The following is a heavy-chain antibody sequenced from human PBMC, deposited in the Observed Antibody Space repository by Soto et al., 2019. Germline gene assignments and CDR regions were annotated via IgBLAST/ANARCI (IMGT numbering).Heavy chain of an antibody. CDR1: GFTFSSYS. J-gene: IGHJ4*02. Sequence: EVQLVESGGGLVKPGGSLRLSCAASGFTFSSYSMNWVRQAPGKGLEWVSSISSSSSYIYYADSVKGRFTISRDNAKNSLYLQMNSLRAEDTAVYYCARGDPWVLPHELYGDYERLFDYWGQGTLVTVSS. D-gene: IGHD4-17*01. V-gene: IGHV3-21*01. CDR2: ISSSSSYI. CDR3: ARGDPWVLPHELYGDYERLFDY.